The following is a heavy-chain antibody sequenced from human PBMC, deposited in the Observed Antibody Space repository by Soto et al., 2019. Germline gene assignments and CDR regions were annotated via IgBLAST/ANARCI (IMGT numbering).Heavy chain of an antibody. CDR3: ARDGIGGTVFRGYLDY. D-gene: IGHD1-7*01. CDR1: GGIFHGYG. J-gene: IGHJ4*02. V-gene: IGHV3-33*01. CDR2: IRFDGSNE. Sequence: GGSLRLSCAVPGGIFHGYGMHWVRQAPGKGLEWVAIIRFDGSNEEYADSVKGRLTIPRDNSKNTLYLQMNTLGAEDTAVYYCARDGIGGTVFRGYLDYWGRGTVVTVSS.